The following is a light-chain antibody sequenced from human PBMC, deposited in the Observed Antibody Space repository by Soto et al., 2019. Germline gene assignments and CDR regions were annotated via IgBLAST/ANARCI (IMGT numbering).Light chain of an antibody. CDR2: DVS. Sequence: QSALTQPHSVSGSPGQSVTISCTGTSSDVGGYNYVSWYQHHPGKAPKLIIYDVSERPSGVPDRFSGSKSGNTGNTASLTISGLQAEDEADYYCCSYAGSYTHVFGGGTKLTVL. CDR3: CSYAGSYTHV. V-gene: IGLV2-11*01. J-gene: IGLJ1*01. CDR1: SSDVGGYNY.